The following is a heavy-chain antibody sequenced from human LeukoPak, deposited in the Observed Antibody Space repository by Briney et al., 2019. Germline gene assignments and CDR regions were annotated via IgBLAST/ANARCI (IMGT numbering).Heavy chain of an antibody. D-gene: IGHD3-10*01. CDR3: AREAGKTAPVWFGELSYYFDY. Sequence: HPGGSLRLSCAASGFTFSNYGMHWVRQAPGKGLEWVAVISYDGSNKYYADSVKGRFTISRDNSKNTLYLQMNSLRAEDTAVYYCAREAGKTAPVWFGELSYYFDYWGQGTLVTVSS. V-gene: IGHV3-30*03. J-gene: IGHJ4*02. CDR2: ISYDGSNK. CDR1: GFTFSNYG.